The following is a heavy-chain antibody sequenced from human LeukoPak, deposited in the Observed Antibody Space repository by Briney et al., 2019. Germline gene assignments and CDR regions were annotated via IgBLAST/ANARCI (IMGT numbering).Heavy chain of an antibody. D-gene: IGHD2-2*01. V-gene: IGHV4-39*01. CDR3: ARHYLSDGILSTFDP. CDR2: IYYRGST. J-gene: IGHJ5*02. Sequence: PSETLSLTCTVSGGSISSSPYYWGWIRQPPGKGLEWIGTIYYRGSTYSNPPLNSRVTISLDTSKNQFSLRLHSVTAADTALYYCARHYLSDGILSTFDPWGQGTLVTVSS. CDR1: GGSISSSPYY.